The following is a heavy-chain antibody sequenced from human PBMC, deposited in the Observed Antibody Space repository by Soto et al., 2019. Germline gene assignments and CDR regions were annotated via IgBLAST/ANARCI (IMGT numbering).Heavy chain of an antibody. CDR2: IIPIFGTA. CDR3: ARLITMVRGATDY. V-gene: IGHV1-69*01. D-gene: IGHD3-10*01. Sequence: QVQLVQSGAEVKKPGSSVKVSCKASGGTFSSYAISWVRQAPGQGLEWMGGIIPIFGTANYAEKFQGRVTITADESTSTAYIELSSLRSEDTAVYYCARLITMVRGATDYWGQGTLVTVSS. CDR1: GGTFSSYA. J-gene: IGHJ4*02.